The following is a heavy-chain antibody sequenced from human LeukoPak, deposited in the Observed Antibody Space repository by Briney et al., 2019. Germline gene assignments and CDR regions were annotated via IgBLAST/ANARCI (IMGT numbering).Heavy chain of an antibody. D-gene: IGHD3-9*01. J-gene: IGHJ4*02. V-gene: IGHV3-48*04. CDR2: ISPNSDNI. CDR3: VTETGWLFDF. Sequence: PGGSLRLSCVASGFTFSSRDWMTWVRQAPGKGMEWVAYISPNSDNIHYADSVKGRFTISRDNTKNSLFLQLTSLRADDTAVYYCVTETGWLFDFWGQGTLVTVSS. CDR1: GFTFSSRDW.